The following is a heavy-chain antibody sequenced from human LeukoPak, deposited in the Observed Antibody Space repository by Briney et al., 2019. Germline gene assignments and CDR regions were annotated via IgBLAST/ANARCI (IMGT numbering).Heavy chain of an antibody. D-gene: IGHD2-2*01. Sequence: SLRLSCAASGFTFDDYAMHWVRQAPGKGLEWVSGISWNSGSIGYADSVKGRFTISRDNAKNSLYLQTNSLRAEDMALYYCAKDSLGYCSSTSCPGSYMDVWGKGTTVTVSS. CDR3: AKDSLGYCSSTSCPGSYMDV. V-gene: IGHV3-9*03. J-gene: IGHJ6*03. CDR1: GFTFDDYA. CDR2: ISWNSGSI.